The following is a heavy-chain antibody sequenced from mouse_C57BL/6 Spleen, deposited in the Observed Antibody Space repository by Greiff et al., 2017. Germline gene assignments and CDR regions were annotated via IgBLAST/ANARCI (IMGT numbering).Heavy chain of an antibody. CDR3: ARTRIYDGYSVDY. D-gene: IGHD2-3*01. CDR1: GYTFTSYW. Sequence: QVQLQQPGAELVKPGASVKLSCKASGYTFTSYWMQWVKQRPGQGLEWIGEIDPSDSYTNYNQKFKGKATLTVDTSSSTAYMQLSSLTSEDSAVYYSARTRIYDGYSVDYWGQGTTLTVSS. V-gene: IGHV1-50*01. CDR2: IDPSDSYT. J-gene: IGHJ2*01.